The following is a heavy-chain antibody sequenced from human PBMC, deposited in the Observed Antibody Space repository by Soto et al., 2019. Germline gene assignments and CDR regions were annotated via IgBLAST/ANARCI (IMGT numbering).Heavy chain of an antibody. CDR1: GYSFTSYW. J-gene: IGHJ4*02. D-gene: IGHD6-13*01. Sequence: GESLKISCKGSGYSFTSYWIAWVRQMPGKGLEWMGIIYPGDSGTRYSPSFQGQVTISADKSISTAYLQWSSLKASDTAMYYCARQGRDYSSSWFFDDWGQGTLVTVSS. V-gene: IGHV5-51*01. CDR3: ARQGRDYSSSWFFDD. CDR2: IYPGDSGT.